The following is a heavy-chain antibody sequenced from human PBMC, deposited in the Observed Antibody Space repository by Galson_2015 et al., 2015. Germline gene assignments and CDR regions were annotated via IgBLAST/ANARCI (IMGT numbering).Heavy chain of an antibody. CDR2: ISAGGDRT. J-gene: IGHJ4*02. CDR1: GFTFSSLD. D-gene: IGHD6-19*01. V-gene: IGHV3-23*01. CDR3: AKDGVRSSGWPLYVS. Sequence: SLRLSCAASGFTFSSLDMIWVRQAPGKGLEWVSIISAGGDRTYYADSVKGRFTVSRDNSKNTLYLQLNSLRAEDTAIYYCAKDGVRSSGWPLYVSWGQGTLVTVS.